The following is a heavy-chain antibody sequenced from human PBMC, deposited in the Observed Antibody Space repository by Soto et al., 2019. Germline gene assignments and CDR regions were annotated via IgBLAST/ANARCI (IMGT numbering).Heavy chain of an antibody. CDR3: AASCVGCGGFNYYGMDV. Sequence: QVQLQESGPGLVKPSQTLSLTCTVSGGSISSGGYYWSWIRQHPGKGLEWIGYIYYSGSTYYNPSHKSRVTISVEPSNNQFSLKLSYVTAADTAVYYCAASCVGCGGFNYYGMDVWGPGTTVTVSS. CDR2: IYYSGST. CDR1: GGSISSGGYY. D-gene: IGHD2-21*01. J-gene: IGHJ6*02. V-gene: IGHV4-31*03.